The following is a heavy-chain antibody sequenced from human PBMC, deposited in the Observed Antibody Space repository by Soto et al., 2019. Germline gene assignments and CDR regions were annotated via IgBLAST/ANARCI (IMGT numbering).Heavy chain of an antibody. Sequence: ASVKVSCKASGYTFTSYGISWVRQAPGQGLEWMGWISAYNGNTNYARKLQGRVTMTTDTSTSTAYMELRSLRSDDTAVYYCARVGPKKQWLGPEDYYYGMDVWGQGTTVTVSS. CDR2: ISAYNGNT. V-gene: IGHV1-18*01. CDR3: ARVGPKKQWLGPEDYYYGMDV. D-gene: IGHD6-19*01. CDR1: GYTFTSYG. J-gene: IGHJ6*02.